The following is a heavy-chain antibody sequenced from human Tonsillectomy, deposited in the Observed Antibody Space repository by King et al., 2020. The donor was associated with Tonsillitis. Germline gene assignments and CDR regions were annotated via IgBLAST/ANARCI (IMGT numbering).Heavy chain of an antibody. CDR1: CYTFTSFG. CDR2: ISAYDGNT. J-gene: IGHJ4*02. Sequence: QLVQSGAEVKKPGASVKVSCKSSCYTFTSFGISGVRLAPGQGLEFMGWISAYDGNTNDAQKLQGRVTMTTDSSTSPAYMELRSLRSDDTAVYYCARDPGYSSGWYLDYWGQGTLVTVSS. D-gene: IGHD6-19*01. V-gene: IGHV1-18*01. CDR3: ARDPGYSSGWYLDY.